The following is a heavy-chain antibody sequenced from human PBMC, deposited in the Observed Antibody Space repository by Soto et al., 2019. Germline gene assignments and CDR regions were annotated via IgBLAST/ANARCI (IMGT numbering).Heavy chain of an antibody. J-gene: IGHJ4*02. D-gene: IGHD1-1*01. V-gene: IGHV1-69*04. CDR1: GGTFGSYT. CDR2: IIPILGIA. CDR3: ARDLETTLDQINDY. Sequence: GASVKVSCKASGGTFGSYTRSWVRQAPGQGLEWMGRIIPILGIANYAQKFQGRVTITADKSTSTAYMELSSLRSEDTAVYYCARDLETTLDQINDYWGQGTLVTVSS.